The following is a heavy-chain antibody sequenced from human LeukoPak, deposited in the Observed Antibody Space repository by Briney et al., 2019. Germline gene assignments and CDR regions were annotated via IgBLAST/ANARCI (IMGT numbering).Heavy chain of an antibody. CDR2: IYPGDSDT. D-gene: IGHD6-13*01. CDR3: ARHLGSSSSNGWFDP. CDR1: GYSFTSYW. Sequence: GESLKISCKGSGYSFTSYWIGWVRQMPGKGLEWMGIIYPGDSDTRYSPSFQGQVTISADKSISTAYLQWSSLKASDTAMYYCARHLGSSSSNGWFDPWGQGTLVTVSS. V-gene: IGHV5-51*01. J-gene: IGHJ5*02.